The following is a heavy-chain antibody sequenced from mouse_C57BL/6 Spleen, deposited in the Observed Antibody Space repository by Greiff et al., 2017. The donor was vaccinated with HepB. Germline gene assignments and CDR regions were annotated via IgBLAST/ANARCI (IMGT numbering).Heavy chain of an antibody. V-gene: IGHV5-12*01. CDR2: LSNGGGST. D-gene: IGHD2-5*01. CDR3: ARQYSKRGYFDV. Sequence: EVQLVESGGGLVQPGGSLKLSCAASGFTFSDYYMYWVRQTPEKRLEWVAYLSNGGGSTYYPDTVKGRGTISRDNAKNTLYLQMSRLKSEDTAMYYCARQYSKRGYFDVWGTGTTVTVSS. J-gene: IGHJ1*03. CDR1: GFTFSDYY.